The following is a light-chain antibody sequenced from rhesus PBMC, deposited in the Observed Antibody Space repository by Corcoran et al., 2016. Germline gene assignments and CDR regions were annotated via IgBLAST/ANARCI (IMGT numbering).Light chain of an antibody. CDR2: ETS. J-gene: IGKJ1*01. Sequence: DIQMTQSPSSLSASVGDRVTITCWASQGIANDLAWYQQKPGETPKLLIYETSTLQSGIPSRFSGIGSGTDFTLTINSLQSEDFATYYWQHYYSFPWTFGQGTKVEIK. CDR3: QHYYSFPWT. V-gene: IGKV1-25*01. CDR1: QGIAND.